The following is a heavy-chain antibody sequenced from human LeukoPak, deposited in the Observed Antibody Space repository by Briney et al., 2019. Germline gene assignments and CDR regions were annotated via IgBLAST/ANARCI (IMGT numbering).Heavy chain of an antibody. Sequence: IRYDGSNKYYADSVKGRFTISRDNSKNTLYLQMNSLRAEDTAVYYCARDLTLLWFGELFDYWGQGTLVTVSS. J-gene: IGHJ4*02. CDR2: IRYDGSNK. D-gene: IGHD3-10*01. CDR3: ARDLTLLWFGELFDY. V-gene: IGHV3-30*02.